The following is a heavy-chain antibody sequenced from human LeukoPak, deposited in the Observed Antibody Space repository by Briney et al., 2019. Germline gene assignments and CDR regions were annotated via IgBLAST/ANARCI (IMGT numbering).Heavy chain of an antibody. D-gene: IGHD3-10*01. CDR1: GFTFNDYA. CDR3: ARDILYGSGNPHKSNIFDY. V-gene: IGHV3-9*01. J-gene: IGHJ4*02. CDR2: INWNIDTI. Sequence: GGSLRLSCAASGFTFNDYAMHWGRQAPGKGLEWVSGINWNIDTIGYADSVKGRFTISRDNAKNSLYLQMNSLTAEDTAFYYCARDILYGSGNPHKSNIFDYWGQGALVIVSS.